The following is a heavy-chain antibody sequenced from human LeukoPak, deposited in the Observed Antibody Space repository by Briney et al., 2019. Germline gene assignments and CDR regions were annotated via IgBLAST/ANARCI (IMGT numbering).Heavy chain of an antibody. Sequence: GGSLRLSCAASGFPLSSYAISWLRQAPGTGLEWVSTTSGSGADTRHADSVKGRFTISRDNSKNTVFLQMNSLRAEDTVFYYCAKVDSYSVHDGTPFENWGQGILVTVSS. CDR2: TSGSGADT. V-gene: IGHV3-23*01. D-gene: IGHD5/OR15-5a*01. CDR1: GFPLSSYA. CDR3: AKVDSYSVHDGTPFEN. J-gene: IGHJ4*02.